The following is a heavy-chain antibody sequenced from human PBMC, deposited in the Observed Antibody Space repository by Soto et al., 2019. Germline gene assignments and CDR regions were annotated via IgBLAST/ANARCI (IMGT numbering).Heavy chain of an antibody. CDR3: ASGIEFRRYDFWSGYPHFDY. D-gene: IGHD3-3*01. Sequence: ASVKVSCKASGYTFTSYDINWVRQATGQGLERMGWMNPNSDNTGYAQKYQGRVTMTRNTSISTAYMELSSQRSEDTAVYYCASGIEFRRYDFWSGYPHFDYWGQETLVTISS. V-gene: IGHV1-8*01. J-gene: IGHJ4*02. CDR2: MNPNSDNT. CDR1: GYTFTSYD.